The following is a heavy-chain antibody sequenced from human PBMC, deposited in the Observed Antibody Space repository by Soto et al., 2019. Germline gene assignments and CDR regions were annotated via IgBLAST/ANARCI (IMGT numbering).Heavy chain of an antibody. CDR3: ARWNGGYSYGYFYYYGMDV. Sequence: PGGSLRLSCAASGFTFSSYSMNWVRQAPGKGLEWVSYISSSSSTIYYADSVKGRFTISRDNAKNSLYLQMNSLRDEGTAVYYCARWNGGYSYGYFYYYGMDVWGQGTTVTVSS. CDR2: ISSSSSTI. CDR1: GFTFSSYS. V-gene: IGHV3-48*02. J-gene: IGHJ6*02. D-gene: IGHD5-18*01.